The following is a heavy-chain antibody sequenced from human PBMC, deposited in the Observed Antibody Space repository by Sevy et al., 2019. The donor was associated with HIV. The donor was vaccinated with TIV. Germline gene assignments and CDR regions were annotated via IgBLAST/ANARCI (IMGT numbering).Heavy chain of an antibody. CDR1: GFTFSSYS. J-gene: IGHJ2*01. V-gene: IGHV3-21*01. D-gene: IGHD3-22*01. Sequence: GGSLRLSCAASGFTFSSYSMNWVRQAPGKGLEWVSSISSSSSYIYYADSVKGRFTISRDNAKNSLYLQMNSLRAEDTAVYYCARAWTYYYDSSGYGGRRWYFDLWGRGTLVTVSS. CDR3: ARAWTYYYDSSGYGGRRWYFDL. CDR2: ISSSSSYI.